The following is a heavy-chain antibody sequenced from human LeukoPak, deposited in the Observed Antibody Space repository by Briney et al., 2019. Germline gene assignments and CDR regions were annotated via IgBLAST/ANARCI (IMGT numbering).Heavy chain of an antibody. J-gene: IGHJ6*02. CDR1: GGTFISYA. Sequence: SVKDSCKASGGTFISYAISWVRQATAQELEWMGGIIPIFCTSNYAQKFQGRVTIPPDEPTRTAYEELGSLRSEDTAVYYCAREGVRGVIIMDGMDGRGQGTTLSDSS. D-gene: IGHD3-10*01. CDR2: IIPIFCTS. CDR3: AREGVRGVIIMDGMDG. V-gene: IGHV1-69*13.